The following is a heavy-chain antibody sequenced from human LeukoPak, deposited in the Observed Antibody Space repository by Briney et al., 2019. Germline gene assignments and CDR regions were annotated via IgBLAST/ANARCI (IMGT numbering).Heavy chain of an antibody. CDR3: ARTPPHCSGGSCYLSYYYYGMDV. D-gene: IGHD2-15*01. Sequence: PSETLSLTCTVSGGSISSYYWSWIRQPPGKGLEWIWYIYYSGSTNYNPSLKSRVTISVDTSKNQFSLKLSSVTAADTAVYYCARTPPHCSGGSCYLSYYYYGMDVWGQGTTVTVSS. V-gene: IGHV4-59*01. CDR2: IYYSGST. CDR1: GGSISSYY. J-gene: IGHJ6*02.